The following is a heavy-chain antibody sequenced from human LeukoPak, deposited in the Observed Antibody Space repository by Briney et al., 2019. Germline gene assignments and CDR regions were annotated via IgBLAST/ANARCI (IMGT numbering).Heavy chain of an antibody. Sequence: SETLSLTCTVSGGSISSYYWSWIRQPPGKGLEWIGSIYYSGSTYYNPSLKSRVTISVDTSKNQFSLKLSSVTAADTAVYYCARDEHIVVVTAIPIGANWFDPWGQGTLVTVSS. J-gene: IGHJ5*02. V-gene: IGHV4-39*07. D-gene: IGHD2-21*02. CDR1: GGSISSYY. CDR3: ARDEHIVVVTAIPIGANWFDP. CDR2: IYYSGST.